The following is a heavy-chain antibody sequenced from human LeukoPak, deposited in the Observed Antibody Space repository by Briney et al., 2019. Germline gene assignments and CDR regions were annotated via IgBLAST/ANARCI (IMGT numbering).Heavy chain of an antibody. D-gene: IGHD6-6*01. CDR3: AKDNGSSSIDY. V-gene: IGHV3-7*03. J-gene: IGHJ4*02. Sequence: GGSLRLSCAASGFTFSTYWMTWVRQAPGKGLEWVANIKQDGSEKYFVDSVKGRFSISRDNAKNSLYLQMNSLRAEDTAVYYCAKDNGSSSIDYWGQGTLVTVSS. CDR1: GFTFSTYW. CDR2: IKQDGSEK.